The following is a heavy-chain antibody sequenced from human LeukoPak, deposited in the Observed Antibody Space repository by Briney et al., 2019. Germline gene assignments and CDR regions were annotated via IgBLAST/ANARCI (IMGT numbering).Heavy chain of an antibody. D-gene: IGHD3-10*02. Sequence: SETLSLTCAVSDYSINSGHYWGWIRQPPGKGLEWIGSIYHSGRTYYNPSLKSRVTTSVDTSKNQFSLKLTSVTAADTAVYYCARSTGSTMFIDYWGQGTLVTVSS. CDR3: ARSTGSTMFIDY. V-gene: IGHV4-38-2*01. CDR2: IYHSGRT. CDR1: DYSINSGHY. J-gene: IGHJ4*02.